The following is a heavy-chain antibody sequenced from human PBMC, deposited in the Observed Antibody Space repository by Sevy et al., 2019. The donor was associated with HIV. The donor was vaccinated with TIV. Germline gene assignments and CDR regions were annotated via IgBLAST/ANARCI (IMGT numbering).Heavy chain of an antibody. J-gene: IGHJ4*02. D-gene: IGHD6-19*01. Sequence: GGSLRLSCAASGFPLRNYAMSGVRQAPGKGLEWVSSISGSGGSTYYADSVKGRFTISRDNFQNTLDLEMNSLRAEDTAVYYCAKDGAVAPSDYWGQGTLVTVSS. V-gene: IGHV3-23*01. CDR1: GFPLRNYA. CDR3: AKDGAVAPSDY. CDR2: ISGSGGST.